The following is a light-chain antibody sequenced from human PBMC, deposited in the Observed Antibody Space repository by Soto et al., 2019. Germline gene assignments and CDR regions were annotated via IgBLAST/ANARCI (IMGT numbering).Light chain of an antibody. J-gene: IGKJ1*01. V-gene: IGKV1-39*01. CDR3: QQSYSTPWT. CDR2: AAS. CDR1: QSISSY. Sequence: DIQMTQSPSSLSASVGDRVTITCRAGQSISSYLNWYRQKPGKAPKLLIYAASTLQSGVPSRFSGYGSGTDFTLTITSLQPDDFATYYCQQSYSTPWTFGQGTKVEIK.